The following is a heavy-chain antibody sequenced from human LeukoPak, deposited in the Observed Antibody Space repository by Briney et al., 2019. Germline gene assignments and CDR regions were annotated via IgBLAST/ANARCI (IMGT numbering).Heavy chain of an antibody. CDR1: GYTFTSYD. Sequence: ASVKVSCKASGYTFTSYDINWVRQATGRGLEWMGWMNPNSGNTGYAQKFQGRVTMTRNTSISTAYMELSSLRSEDTAVYYCARGLPASPYYYYYYYMDVWGKGTTVTVSS. CDR3: ARGLPASPYYYYYYYMDV. D-gene: IGHD2-2*01. CDR2: MNPNSGNT. J-gene: IGHJ6*03. V-gene: IGHV1-8*01.